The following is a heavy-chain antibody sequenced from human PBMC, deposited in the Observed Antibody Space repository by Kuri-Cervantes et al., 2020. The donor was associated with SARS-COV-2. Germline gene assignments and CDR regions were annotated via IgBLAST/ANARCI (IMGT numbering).Heavy chain of an antibody. CDR2: IVVGSGDT. CDR1: GFTFTGST. V-gene: IGHV1-58*02. CDR3: SLDAFDY. J-gene: IGHJ4*02. D-gene: IGHD2-8*01. Sequence: TSVKVSCKTSGFTFTGSTIQWVRQARGQGLEWIGWIVVGSGDTSYAQEFQDRVTITRDMSTATAYMELRTLRSEDTAVYFCSLDAFDYWGQGTLVTVSS.